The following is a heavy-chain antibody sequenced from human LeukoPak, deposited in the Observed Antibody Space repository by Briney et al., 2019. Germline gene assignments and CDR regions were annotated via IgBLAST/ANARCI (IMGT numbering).Heavy chain of an antibody. CDR2: IIVISGST. Sequence: SVKVSCKASGGTLTYDSVSWVRQAPGQGLEWMGGIIVISGSTTYAQKFKGRVTIRADEATSTDFMKLNSLTVEDTGVYYCARDRKDGSQLLYYFDPWGQGTLISVSS. CDR1: GGTLTYDS. D-gene: IGHD1-1*01. CDR3: ARDRKDGSQLLYYFDP. V-gene: IGHV1-69*13. J-gene: IGHJ4*02.